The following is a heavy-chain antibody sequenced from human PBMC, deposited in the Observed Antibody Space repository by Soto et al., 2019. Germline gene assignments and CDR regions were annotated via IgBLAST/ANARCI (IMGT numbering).Heavy chain of an antibody. Sequence: QLQLQESGPGLVKPSETLSLTCTVSGGSISSSSYYWGWIRQPPGKGPEWIGRIYYRGSTYYNPSLKSRGTISVDTSKNQFSLKLSSVTAADTAVYYCARRRPKVVAGTDYLGQGTLVTVSS. J-gene: IGHJ4*02. D-gene: IGHD2-15*01. CDR2: IYYRGST. CDR3: ARRRPKVVAGTDY. V-gene: IGHV4-39*01. CDR1: GGSISSSSYY.